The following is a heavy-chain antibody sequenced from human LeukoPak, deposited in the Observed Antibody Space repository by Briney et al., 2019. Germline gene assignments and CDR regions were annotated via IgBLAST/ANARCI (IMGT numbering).Heavy chain of an antibody. V-gene: IGHV3-23*01. Sequence: GGSLRLSCAASGFTFSNYAMSWVRQAPGKGLEWVSAISGSGGSTYYADSVKGRFTISRDNSKNTLYLQMNSLRAEDTAVYYCAKLYRYYGSGRNYFDYWGQGTLVTVSS. J-gene: IGHJ4*02. D-gene: IGHD3-10*01. CDR1: GFTFSNYA. CDR2: ISGSGGST. CDR3: AKLYRYYGSGRNYFDY.